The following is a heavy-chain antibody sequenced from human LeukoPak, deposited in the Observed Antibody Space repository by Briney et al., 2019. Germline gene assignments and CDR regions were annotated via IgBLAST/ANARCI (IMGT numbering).Heavy chain of an antibody. CDR2: ISSSGSTI. CDR3: ARVGQGSDIVVVGNNYYGMDV. D-gene: IGHD2-2*01. CDR1: GFTFSDYY. Sequence: KTGGSLRLSCAASGFTFSDYYMSWIRQAPGKGLEWVSYISSSGSTIYYADSVKGRFTISRDNAKNSLYLQMNSLRAEDTAVYYCARVGQGSDIVVVGNNYYGMDVWGQGTTVTVSS. V-gene: IGHV3-11*01. J-gene: IGHJ6*02.